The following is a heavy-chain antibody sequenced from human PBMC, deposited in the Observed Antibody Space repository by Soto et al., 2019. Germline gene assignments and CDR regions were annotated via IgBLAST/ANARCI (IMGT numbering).Heavy chain of an antibody. D-gene: IGHD2-15*01. CDR3: AMIRSSYNPFDF. CDR2: IDPSDSYT. CDR1: GYSFTSYW. J-gene: IGHJ4*02. Sequence: PGESLKISCKGSGYSFTSYWISWVRQMPGKGLEWMGRIDPSDSYTRYSPSFRGQVTISVDKSISRAYLQWSSLKASDSAMYFCAMIRSSYNPFDFWGRGTLVTVSS. V-gene: IGHV5-10-1*04.